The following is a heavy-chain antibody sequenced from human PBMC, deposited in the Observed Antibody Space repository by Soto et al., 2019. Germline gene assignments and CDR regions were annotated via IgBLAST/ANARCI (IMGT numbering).Heavy chain of an antibody. CDR1: GGSISSSSYY. J-gene: IGHJ6*03. Sequence: SETLSLTCTVSGGSISSSSYYWGWIRQPSGKGLEWIGSIYYSGSTYYNPSLKSRVTISVDTSKNQFSLKLSSVTAADTAVYYCARVLGGYDSYYYYYYYMDVWGKGTTVTVSS. CDR2: IYYSGST. CDR3: ARVLGGYDSYYYYYYYMDV. V-gene: IGHV4-39*01. D-gene: IGHD5-12*01.